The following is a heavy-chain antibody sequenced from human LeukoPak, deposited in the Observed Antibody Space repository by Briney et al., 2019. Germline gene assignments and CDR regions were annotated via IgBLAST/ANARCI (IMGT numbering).Heavy chain of an antibody. J-gene: IGHJ4*02. CDR1: GFTFSDYY. CDR3: ARDHTMTAFDF. D-gene: IGHD3-3*01. CDR2: ISSSGSTI. V-gene: IGHV3-11*04. Sequence: GGSLRLSCAASGFTFSDYYMSWIRQAPGKGLEWVSYISSSGSTIYYADSVKGRFTISRDNAKNSLYLQMNSLRAEDTAIYYCARDHTMTAFDFWGQGTLVTVSS.